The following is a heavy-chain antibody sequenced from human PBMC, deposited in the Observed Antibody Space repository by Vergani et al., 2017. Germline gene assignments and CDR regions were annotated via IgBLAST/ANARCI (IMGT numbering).Heavy chain of an antibody. Sequence: QVQLVQSGAEVKKPGASVKVSCKASGYTFTGYYMHWVRQAPGQGLEWMGWINPNSGGTNYAQKFQGRVTMTRDTSISTAYMELSRLRSDDTAVYYCARDRAGYSYGSDAFDIWGQGTMVTVSS. CDR3: ARDRAGYSYGSDAFDI. V-gene: IGHV1-2*02. D-gene: IGHD5-18*01. J-gene: IGHJ3*02. CDR1: GYTFTGYY. CDR2: INPNSGGT.